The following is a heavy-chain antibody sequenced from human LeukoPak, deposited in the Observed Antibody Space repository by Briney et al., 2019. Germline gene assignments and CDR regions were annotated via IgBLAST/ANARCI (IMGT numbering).Heavy chain of an antibody. CDR1: GLTFSTFG. Sequence: GGSLRLSCAASGLTFSTFGMHWVRQAPGKGLEWVAVIWSDGSNKFYAASVKGRFTISRDNSKNTLFLQMNSLRAEDTALYSCARDRGGSKYFDSWGQGTLVTVSS. V-gene: IGHV3-33*01. D-gene: IGHD3-10*01. CDR2: IWSDGSNK. CDR3: ARDRGGSKYFDS. J-gene: IGHJ4*02.